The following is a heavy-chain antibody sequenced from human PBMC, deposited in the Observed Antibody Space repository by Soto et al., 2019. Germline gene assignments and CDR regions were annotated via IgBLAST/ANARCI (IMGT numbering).Heavy chain of an antibody. CDR3: AKVGGFSGGSDLDY. CDR1: GFVSSSYS. J-gene: IGHJ4*02. D-gene: IGHD3-16*01. V-gene: IGHV3-23*01. Sequence: GSFRCTCAASGFVSSSYSMSGVRQALGKGLEWVSAISGSGHFTQYADSVKGRFTISRDNSKNTLYLQMNSLRAEDTAVYYCAKVGGFSGGSDLDYWGQGTLVTISS. CDR2: ISGSGHFT.